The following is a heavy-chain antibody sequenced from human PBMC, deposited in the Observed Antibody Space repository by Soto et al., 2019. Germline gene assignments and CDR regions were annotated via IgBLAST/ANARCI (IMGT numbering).Heavy chain of an antibody. CDR3: AKDGLGSWYFDY. Sequence: QVQLVESGGGVVQPGRSLRLSCAASGFTFSSYGMHWVRQAPGKGLEWVAVIPYDGSNKYYADSVKGRFTISRDNSKNTLYLQMNSLRAEDTAVYYCAKDGLGSWYFDYWGQGTLVTVSS. D-gene: IGHD6-13*01. CDR1: GFTFSSYG. CDR2: IPYDGSNK. J-gene: IGHJ4*02. V-gene: IGHV3-30*18.